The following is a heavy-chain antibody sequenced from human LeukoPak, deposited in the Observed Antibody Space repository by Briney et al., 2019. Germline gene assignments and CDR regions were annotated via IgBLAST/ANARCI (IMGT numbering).Heavy chain of an antibody. CDR3: ARGYRDYFTAGYFDY. CDR1: GFTFSSYG. J-gene: IGHJ4*02. D-gene: IGHD4-17*01. V-gene: IGHV3-33*01. CDR2: IWYDGSNK. Sequence: GGSLRLSCAASGFTFSSYGMHWVRQAPGKGLEWVAVIWYDGSNKYYADSVKGRFTISRDNSKNTLYLQMNSKRAEDTAVYYCARGYRDYFTAGYFDYWGQGTLVTVSS.